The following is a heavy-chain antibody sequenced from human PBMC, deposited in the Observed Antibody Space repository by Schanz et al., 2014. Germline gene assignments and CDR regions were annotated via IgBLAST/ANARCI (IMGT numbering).Heavy chain of an antibody. D-gene: IGHD6-13*01. J-gene: IGHJ4*02. CDR1: GYSFTPFP. CDR2: INAGTGNT. V-gene: IGHV1-3*01. CDR3: ARSGSSNWYFVGY. Sequence: QVQLVQSWAEVKGPGASVKVSCKASGYSFTPFPIHWVRQAPGQRLEWMGWINAGTGNTEYSQKFQGRVTITRDTLASTAYMEVSSLRSEDTAVYYCARSGSSNWYFVGYWGQGTLVTVSS.